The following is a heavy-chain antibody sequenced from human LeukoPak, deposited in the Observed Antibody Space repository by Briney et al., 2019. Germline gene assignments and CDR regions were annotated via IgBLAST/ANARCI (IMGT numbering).Heavy chain of an antibody. CDR3: ARVIIKDYYYYYMDV. V-gene: IGHV3-7*02. J-gene: IGHJ6*03. Sequence: GGSLRLSCAASGFTFSSYWMSWVRQAPGKGLEWVANIKQDGSEKYYVDSVKGRFTISRDNAKNSLYLQMNSLRAEDTAVYYCARVIIKDYYYYYMDVWGKGTTVTVSS. CDR1: GFTFSSYW. CDR2: IKQDGSEK. D-gene: IGHD3-22*01.